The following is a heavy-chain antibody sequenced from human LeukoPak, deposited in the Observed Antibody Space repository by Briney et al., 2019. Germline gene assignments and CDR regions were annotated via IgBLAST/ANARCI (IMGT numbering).Heavy chain of an antibody. J-gene: IGHJ4*02. Sequence: GGSLRLSCAASGFTFSSYAVSWVRQAPGKGLEWVSAISGSGGSTYYADSVKGRFTISRDNSKNTLYLQMNSLRAEDTAVYYCANEVSRRPFVYWGQGTLVTVSS. V-gene: IGHV3-23*01. CDR2: ISGSGGST. D-gene: IGHD3-22*01. CDR1: GFTFSSYA. CDR3: ANEVSRRPFVY.